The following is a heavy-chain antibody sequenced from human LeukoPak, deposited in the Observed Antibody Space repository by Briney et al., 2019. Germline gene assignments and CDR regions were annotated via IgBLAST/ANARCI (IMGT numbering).Heavy chain of an antibody. J-gene: IGHJ4*02. Sequence: PGGSLRLSCAASGFTFSSYWMHSVRQAPGKGLVWVSRINSDGSSTSYADSVKGRFTISRDNAKNTLYLQMNSLRAEDTAVYYCATASRYCSSTSCRDYWGQGTLVTVSS. CDR2: INSDGSST. CDR3: ATASRYCSSTSCRDY. V-gene: IGHV3-74*01. CDR1: GFTFSSYW. D-gene: IGHD2-2*01.